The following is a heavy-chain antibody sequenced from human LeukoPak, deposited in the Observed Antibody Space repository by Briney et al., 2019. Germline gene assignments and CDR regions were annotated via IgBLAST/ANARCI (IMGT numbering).Heavy chain of an antibody. V-gene: IGHV3-21*04. CDR3: AKSGSAVAGTGPRDY. Sequence: GGSLRLSCAASGFTFSSYSMNWVRQAPGKGLEWVSSIGGSSRSIYYAGSVKGRFTISRDNAKDSLVLLMNSLRAEDTALYYCAKSGSAVAGTGPRDYWGQGTLVTVSS. CDR1: GFTFSSYS. D-gene: IGHD6-19*01. CDR2: IGGSSRSI. J-gene: IGHJ4*02.